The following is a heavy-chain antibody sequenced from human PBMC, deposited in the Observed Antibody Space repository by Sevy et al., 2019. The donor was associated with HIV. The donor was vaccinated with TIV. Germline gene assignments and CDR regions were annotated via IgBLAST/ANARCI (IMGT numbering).Heavy chain of an antibody. Sequence: GGSLRLSCAASRFTFNNYWMTWVRQAPGKGLEWVANIMQDGSDKYYLESVKGRFNISRDNTKNSLYLQLNSLRAEDTAVYYCARSWDYWGQMGYWGQGTLVTVSS. CDR3: ARSWDYWGQMGY. CDR2: IMQDGSDK. D-gene: IGHD7-27*01. J-gene: IGHJ4*01. CDR1: RFTFNNYW. V-gene: IGHV3-7*03.